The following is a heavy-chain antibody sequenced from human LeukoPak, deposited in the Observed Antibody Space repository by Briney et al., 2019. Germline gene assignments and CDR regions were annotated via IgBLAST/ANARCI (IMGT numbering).Heavy chain of an antibody. CDR2: ISSSSSYI. CDR1: GFTFSSYS. Sequence: GGSLRLSCAASGFTFSSYSMNWVRQAPGKGLEWVSSISSSSSYIYYADSVKGRFTISRDNAKNSLYLQMNSLRAEDTAVYYCASDAPTYYYDSSGYYPPGPFDYWGQGTLVTVSS. J-gene: IGHJ4*02. V-gene: IGHV3-21*01. D-gene: IGHD3-22*01. CDR3: ASDAPTYYYDSSGYYPPGPFDY.